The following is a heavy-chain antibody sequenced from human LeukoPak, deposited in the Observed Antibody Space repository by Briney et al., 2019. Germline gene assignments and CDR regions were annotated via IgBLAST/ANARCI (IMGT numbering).Heavy chain of an antibody. Sequence: GGSLRLSCAASGLMFSTSGMNWVRQAPGTGLEGVSYISSSSSTIYYADSVRGRFTISRDNAKNSLYLQMNSLRAEDTAVYYCARGGGTWAAEYFQHWGQGTLVTVSS. CDR2: ISSSSSTI. J-gene: IGHJ1*01. CDR3: ARGGGTWAAEYFQH. V-gene: IGHV3-48*01. D-gene: IGHD2-15*01. CDR1: GLMFSTSG.